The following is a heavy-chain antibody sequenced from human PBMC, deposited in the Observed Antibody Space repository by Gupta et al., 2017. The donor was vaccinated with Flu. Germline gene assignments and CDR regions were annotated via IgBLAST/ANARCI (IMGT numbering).Heavy chain of an antibody. V-gene: IGHV3-23*01. J-gene: IGHJ4*02. CDR3: AQDRIGVTAPGY. D-gene: IGHD2-21*02. CDR1: RFTFSSYA. CDR2: SSGSGGST. Sequence: EVRLLESGGDLVQPVGSLRLSCSASRFTFSSYAVCWVRQAPGKGLEWVSTSSGSGGSTYFADAVKGRFTISRDNSKNTLYLKMKSMRAEDTAVYYCAQDRIGVTAPGYWGQGTMVTVSS.